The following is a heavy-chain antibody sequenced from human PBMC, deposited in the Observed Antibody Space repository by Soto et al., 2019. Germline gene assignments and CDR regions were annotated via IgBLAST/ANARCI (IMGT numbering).Heavy chain of an antibody. Sequence: SVKVSCKASGYTITSYTISWVRQAPGQGLEWMGRIIPILGIANYAQKFQGRVTITADKSTSTAYMELSSLRSEDTAVYYCARAEGGNHADYHGMDVWGQGTTVTVSS. D-gene: IGHD2-15*01. CDR3: ARAEGGNHADYHGMDV. CDR1: GYTITSYT. CDR2: IIPILGIA. J-gene: IGHJ6*02. V-gene: IGHV1-69*02.